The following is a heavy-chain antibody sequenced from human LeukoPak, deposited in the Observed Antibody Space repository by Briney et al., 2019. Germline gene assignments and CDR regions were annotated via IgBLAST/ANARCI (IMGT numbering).Heavy chain of an antibody. Sequence: GASVKVSCKASGYTFTSYYMHWVRQAPGQGLEWMGIINPSGGSTSYAQKLQGRVTMTTDTSTSTAYMELRSLRSDDTAVYYCARDPRVGSWYSLNFSPLPRNKYYFDYWGQGTLVTVSS. CDR3: ARDPRVGSWYSLNFSPLPRNKYYFDY. J-gene: IGHJ4*02. V-gene: IGHV1-46*01. CDR2: INPSGGST. D-gene: IGHD6-13*01. CDR1: GYTFTSYY.